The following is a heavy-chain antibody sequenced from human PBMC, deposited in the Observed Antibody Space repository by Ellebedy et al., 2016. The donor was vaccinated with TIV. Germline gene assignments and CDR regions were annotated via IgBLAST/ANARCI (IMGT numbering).Heavy chain of an antibody. V-gene: IGHV3-23*01. CDR1: GFTFSSYA. Sequence: GESLKISXAVSGFTFSSYAMSWVRQAPGKGLEWVSTVFGSGTTTFYADSVKGRFTISRDNSKNTVYLQMNTLRADDTAVYYCVSRGTVALHGMGVWGQGTTVTVSS. CDR3: VSRGTVALHGMGV. CDR2: VFGSGTTT. J-gene: IGHJ6*02. D-gene: IGHD6-19*01.